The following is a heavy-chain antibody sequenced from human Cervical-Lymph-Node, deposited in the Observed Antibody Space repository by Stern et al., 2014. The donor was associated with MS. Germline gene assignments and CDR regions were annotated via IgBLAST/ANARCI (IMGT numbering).Heavy chain of an antibody. Sequence: QDQLVQSGAEVKKPGSSLKVSCKTSGGAFNNSGISWVRQAPGQGLEWMGAIIPIFGTANYAQKFQGRVTISADESTGTVYMEMSSLKSEDTAMYYCARDRDYGGQAKAAFGMDVWGQGTSVTVSS. J-gene: IGHJ6*02. CDR1: GGAFNNSG. V-gene: IGHV1-69*12. D-gene: IGHD4-23*01. CDR2: IIPIFGTA. CDR3: ARDRDYGGQAKAAFGMDV.